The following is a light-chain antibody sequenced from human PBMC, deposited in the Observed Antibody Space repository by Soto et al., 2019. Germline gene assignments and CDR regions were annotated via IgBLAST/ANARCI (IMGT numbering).Light chain of an antibody. J-gene: IGKJ1*01. Sequence: EIVLTQSPGTLSLSPGERAPLSCRARQSIGVTYLAWYQQKPGRAPRILIYGASNRAAGIPDRFSGSGSGTDFTLTISRLEPEDSAVYYCQHYGISPPWTFGQGTKVDIK. V-gene: IGKV3-20*01. CDR2: GAS. CDR1: QSIGVTY. CDR3: QHYGISPPWT.